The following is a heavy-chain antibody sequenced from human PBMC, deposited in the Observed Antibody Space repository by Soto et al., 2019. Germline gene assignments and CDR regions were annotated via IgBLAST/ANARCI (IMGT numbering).Heavy chain of an antibody. CDR3: ERKRSFDY. Sequence: GEALQVSCQASGSIFHNYFIGVVRQMPGKGLEWLGIIYPGGSNIRYNPSFEGQVTISADKSLSTTYLHCSSLKASDTYMYYCERKRSFDYWGQGTLVTVSS. V-gene: IGHV5-51*01. CDR2: IYPGGSNI. CDR1: GSIFHNYF. J-gene: IGHJ4*02.